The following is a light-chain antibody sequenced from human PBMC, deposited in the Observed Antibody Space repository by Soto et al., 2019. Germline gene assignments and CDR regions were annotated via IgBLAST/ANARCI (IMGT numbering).Light chain of an antibody. CDR1: QSVSTS. CDR3: QVHYVWPS. Sequence: IVLTQSPVTLALSPGESAVLSCRASQSVSTSLAWYQHKPGQAPRLFIYDASKRAPGIPARFTGSGSGTDFTLTISSLEPEDIAVYYCQVHYVWPSFGQGTKVDIK. J-gene: IGKJ1*01. V-gene: IGKV3-11*01. CDR2: DAS.